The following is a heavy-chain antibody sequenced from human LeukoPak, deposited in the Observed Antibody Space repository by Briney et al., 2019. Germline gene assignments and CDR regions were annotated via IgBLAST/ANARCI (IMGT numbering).Heavy chain of an antibody. CDR3: ARGGTVVVPAATGRSYYYYGMDV. CDR1: GYTFTSYG. Sequence: GASVKVSCKASGYTFTSYGISWVRQAPGQGLEWMGWISAYNGNTNYAQKLQGRVTMTTDTSTSTAYMELRSLRSDDTAVYYCARGGTVVVPAATGRSYYYYGMDVWGQGTTVTVSS. D-gene: IGHD2-2*01. CDR2: ISAYNGNT. J-gene: IGHJ6*02. V-gene: IGHV1-18*01.